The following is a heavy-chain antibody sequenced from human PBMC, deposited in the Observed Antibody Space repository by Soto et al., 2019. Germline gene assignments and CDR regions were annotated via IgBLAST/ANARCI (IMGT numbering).Heavy chain of an antibody. CDR1: GFTFSSYG. D-gene: IGHD3-10*01. V-gene: IGHV3-33*01. J-gene: IGHJ6*02. Sequence: QVQLVESGGGVVQPGRSLRLSCAASGFTFSSYGMHWVRQAPGKGLEWVAVIWYDGSNKYYADSVKGRFTISRDNSKNTLYLQMDSLRAEDTAVYYCARDEGVKAIYYYDGMDVWGQGTTVTVSS. CDR3: ARDEGVKAIYYYDGMDV. CDR2: IWYDGSNK.